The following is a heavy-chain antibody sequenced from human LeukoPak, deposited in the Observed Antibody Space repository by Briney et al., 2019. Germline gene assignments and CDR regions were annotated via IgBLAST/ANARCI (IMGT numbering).Heavy chain of an antibody. CDR2: ISYSGST. CDR1: GDSITRYY. CDR3: ARNADGYSGIDFNYYYMDV. V-gene: IGHV4-59*01. Sequence: SETLSLTCTVSGDSITRYYWSWIRQPPGKGLEWIGYISYSGSTNYNPSLKSRVTISADTSKTQFSLRLSSVTAADTAVYYCARNADGYSGIDFNYYYMDVWGKGTTVTVSS. J-gene: IGHJ6*03. D-gene: IGHD5-12*01.